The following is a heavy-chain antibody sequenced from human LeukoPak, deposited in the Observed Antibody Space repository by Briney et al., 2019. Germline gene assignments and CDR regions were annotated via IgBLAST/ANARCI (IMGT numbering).Heavy chain of an antibody. J-gene: IGHJ4*02. Sequence: ASVKVSCKASGYTFTSYGISWVRQAPGQGLEWMGRINPNSGGTNYAQRFQGRVTMTRDTSINTAYMELGWLRSDDTAMYYCARDRGRWELQALPDHWGQGTLVTISS. CDR1: GYTFTSYG. CDR2: INPNSGGT. CDR3: ARDRGRWELQALPDH. D-gene: IGHD1-26*01. V-gene: IGHV1-2*06.